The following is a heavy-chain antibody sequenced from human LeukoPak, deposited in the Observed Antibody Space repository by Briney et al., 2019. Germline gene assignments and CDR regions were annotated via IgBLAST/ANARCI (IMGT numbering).Heavy chain of an antibody. J-gene: IGHJ4*01. Sequence: GGSLRLSCEASGFTFSRLGMHWVRQAPGKGLEGVAFMRYDGSNRYYAEAGKGRFTIARDNSKNTLYLQMNSLRLQDTAVYYCAKTATRSIQVWDYWGQGTLVTVSS. CDR3: AKTATRSIQVWDY. D-gene: IGHD5-18*01. CDR2: MRYDGSNR. CDR1: GFTFSRLG. V-gene: IGHV3-30*02.